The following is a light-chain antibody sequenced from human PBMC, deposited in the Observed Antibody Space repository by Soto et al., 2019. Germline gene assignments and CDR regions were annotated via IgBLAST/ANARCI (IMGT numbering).Light chain of an antibody. V-gene: IGKV1-5*03. CDR3: QHYNGFSWT. Sequence: DIQMTQSPYSLSAAVGDRVTIACRASQNINTYLNWYQQKPGKAPKLLIYQASTLETGVPSRFSGSGSGTEFTLTISSLQPDDFATYYCQHYNGFSWTFGQGTKMDIK. J-gene: IGKJ1*01. CDR2: QAS. CDR1: QNINTY.